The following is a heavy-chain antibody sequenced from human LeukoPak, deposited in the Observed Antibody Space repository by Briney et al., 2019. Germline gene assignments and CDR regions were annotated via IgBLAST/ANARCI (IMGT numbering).Heavy chain of an antibody. D-gene: IGHD5-18*01. CDR3: AKDIGVGGYSFRGFDY. CDR2: ISWYSGSI. CDR1: GFTFYDYA. V-gene: IGHV3-9*01. Sequence: PGGSLRLSCAASGFTFYDYAMLWVRQAPGKGLEWVSGISWYSGSIVYAGSVKGRFTISRDNAKNSLYLQMNTLRAEDTALYYWAKDIGVGGYSFRGFDYWGQGTLVTVSS. J-gene: IGHJ4*02.